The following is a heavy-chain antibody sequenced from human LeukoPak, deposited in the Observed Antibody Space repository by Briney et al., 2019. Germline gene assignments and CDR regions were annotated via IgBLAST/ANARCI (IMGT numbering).Heavy chain of an antibody. Sequence: AASVKVSCKASGGTFSSYAISWVRQAPGQGLEWMGRIIPIFGTANYAQKFQGRVTITTDESTSTAYMELSSLRPEDTAVYYCATTTVTTFYYFDYWGQGTLVTASS. CDR1: GGTFSSYA. J-gene: IGHJ4*02. V-gene: IGHV1-69*05. D-gene: IGHD4-17*01. CDR2: IIPIFGTA. CDR3: ATTTVTTFYYFDY.